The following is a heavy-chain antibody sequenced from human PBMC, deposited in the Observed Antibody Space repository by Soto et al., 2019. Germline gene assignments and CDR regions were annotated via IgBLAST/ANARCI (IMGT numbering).Heavy chain of an antibody. J-gene: IGHJ5*02. D-gene: IGHD6-6*01. CDR2: IYSRGRT. CDR3: ARNIAARQIWFDP. Sequence: GGSLRLSCAASGFTVSSNYMSWVRQAPGKGLEWVSVIYSRGRTYYADSVKGRFTISNDNSKNKLYLQMNSLRAEDTAVYYCARNIAARQIWFDPWGQGTLVTVSS. V-gene: IGHV3-66*01. CDR1: GFTVSSNY.